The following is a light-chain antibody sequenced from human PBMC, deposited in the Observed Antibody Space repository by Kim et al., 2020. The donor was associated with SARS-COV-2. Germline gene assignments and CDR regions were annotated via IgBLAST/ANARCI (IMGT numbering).Light chain of an antibody. CDR3: QQYYDWTWT. Sequence: EIVMTQSPATLSVSPGEGVTLSCRASQSISTNLGWYQQKPGQAPRLLIYTASTRATGIPARFSGSGSGTEFTLTISSLQSEDFAVYCCQQYYDWTWTFGQGTKVDIK. CDR2: TAS. V-gene: IGKV3-15*01. J-gene: IGKJ1*01. CDR1: QSISTN.